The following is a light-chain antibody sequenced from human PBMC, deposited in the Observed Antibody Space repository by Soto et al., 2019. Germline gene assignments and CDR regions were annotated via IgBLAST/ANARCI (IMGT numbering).Light chain of an antibody. Sequence: DIQMTQSPSSLSASVGDRVTITCRASQSISIYLNWYQQKPGKAPKLLIYAASSWQSGVPSRFGGSGSGTDFTLTISSLQREDLATYYCQQSLTTTLTCGGGTKVEIK. J-gene: IGKJ4*01. CDR2: AAS. CDR1: QSISIY. CDR3: QQSLTTTLT. V-gene: IGKV1-39*01.